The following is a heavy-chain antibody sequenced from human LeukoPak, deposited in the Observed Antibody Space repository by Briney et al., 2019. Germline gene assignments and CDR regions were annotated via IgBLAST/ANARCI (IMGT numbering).Heavy chain of an antibody. CDR2: IRADAVTT. J-gene: IGHJ4*02. V-gene: IGHV3-23*01. CDR3: ARDDLAVAGSPSFDY. CDR1: GFIFSHHG. D-gene: IGHD6-19*01. Sequence: HAGGSLRLSCATSGFIFSHHGMNWVRQAPGKGLEWVSGIRADAVTTYYADSVKGRFIISRDNSKNTVYLQMNSLRAEDTAVYYCARDDLAVAGSPSFDYWGQGTLVTVSS.